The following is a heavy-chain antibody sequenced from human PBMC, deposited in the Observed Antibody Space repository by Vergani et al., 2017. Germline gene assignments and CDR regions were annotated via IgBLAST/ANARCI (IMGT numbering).Heavy chain of an antibody. Sequence: QVQLVESGGGVVQPGRSLRLSCAASGFTFSSYAMHWVRQAPGKGLEWVAVISYDGSNKYYADSVKGRFTISRDNSKNTLYLQMNSLRAEDTAVYYCAKGTQYYYDSSGYYKHWGQGTLVTVSS. J-gene: IGHJ1*01. CDR3: AKGTQYYYDSSGYYKH. CDR1: GFTFSSYA. D-gene: IGHD3-22*01. CDR2: ISYDGSNK. V-gene: IGHV3-30*01.